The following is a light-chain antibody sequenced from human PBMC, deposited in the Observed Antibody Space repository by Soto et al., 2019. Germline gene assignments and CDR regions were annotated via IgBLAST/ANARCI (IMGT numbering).Light chain of an antibody. CDR1: SSDVGLYDY. J-gene: IGLJ1*01. CDR2: AVS. CDR3: TSYAGDNNYL. V-gene: IGLV2-14*01. Sequence: QSVLTQPASVSGSPGQSITISCTGTSSDVGLYDYVSWYQQHPGKAPQLMIYAVSNRPSGVSNRFSASKTGNTASLTVSGLQADDEADYYCTSYAGDNNYLFGTGTKV.